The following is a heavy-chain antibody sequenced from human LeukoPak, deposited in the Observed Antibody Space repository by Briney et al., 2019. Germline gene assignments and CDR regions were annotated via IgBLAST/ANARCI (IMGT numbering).Heavy chain of an antibody. J-gene: IGHJ4*02. CDR2: MDHSGTT. V-gene: IGHV4-34*01. D-gene: IGHD2-21*02. CDR1: GYTFMSHA. Sequence: SDTVTLTCKTYGYTFMSHAINWVRQPPRKGRVYIGEMDHSGTTNYNPALKSRVSISVDTSKNQFSLKVTSVTAADTAVYHCARSCPGGACPIDYWGQGTRVTVSS. CDR3: ARSCPGGACPIDY.